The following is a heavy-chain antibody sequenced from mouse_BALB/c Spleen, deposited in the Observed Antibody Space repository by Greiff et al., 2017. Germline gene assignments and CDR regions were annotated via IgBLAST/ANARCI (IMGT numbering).Heavy chain of an antibody. D-gene: IGHD2-4*01. J-gene: IGHJ3*01. V-gene: IGHV14-4*02. CDR3: TPIYYDYAWFAY. CDR2: IDPENGDT. Sequence: EVQVVESGAELVRSGASVKLSCTASGFNIKDYYMHWVKQRPEQGLEWIGWIDPENGDTEYAPKFQGKATMTADTSSNTAYLQLSSLTSEDTAVYYCTPIYYDYAWFAYWGQGTLVTVSA. CDR1: GFNIKDYY.